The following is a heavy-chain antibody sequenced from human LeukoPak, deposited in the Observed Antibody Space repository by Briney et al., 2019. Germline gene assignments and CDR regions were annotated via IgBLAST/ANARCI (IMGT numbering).Heavy chain of an antibody. Sequence: PSEALSLTCAVYGGSFSGYYWSWIRQPPGKGLEWIGEINHSGSTNYNPSPKSRVTISVDTSKNQFSLKLSSVTAADTAVYYCARASGWYRYYFDYWGQGTLVTVSS. V-gene: IGHV4-34*01. J-gene: IGHJ4*02. D-gene: IGHD6-19*01. CDR3: ARASGWYRYYFDY. CDR1: GGSFSGYY. CDR2: INHSGST.